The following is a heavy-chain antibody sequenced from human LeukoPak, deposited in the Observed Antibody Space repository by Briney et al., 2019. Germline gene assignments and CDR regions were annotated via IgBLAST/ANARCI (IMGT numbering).Heavy chain of an antibody. CDR3: ARHEYSGSYYGLSWFDP. CDR2: IHHSGST. V-gene: IGHV4-38-2*01. CDR1: NYSISSGYY. D-gene: IGHD1-26*01. Sequence: SETLSLTCAVSNYSISSGYYWGWIRQPPGKGLEWIGGIHHSGSTNYKPSLRSRVTISIDTSKNQFSLRMSSVTAADTAVYYCARHEYSGSYYGLSWFDPWGQGTLVTVSS. J-gene: IGHJ5*02.